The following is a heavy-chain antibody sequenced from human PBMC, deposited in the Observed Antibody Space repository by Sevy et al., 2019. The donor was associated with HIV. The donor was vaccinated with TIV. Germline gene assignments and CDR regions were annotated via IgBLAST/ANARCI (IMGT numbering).Heavy chain of an antibody. V-gene: IGHV3-21*01. CDR1: RFSFNGYG. CDR3: ARVTAYCSGGSCYSTMGADV. J-gene: IGHJ6*02. D-gene: IGHD2-15*01. CDR2: ISGSSNYI. Sequence: GGSLRLSCAASRFSFNGYGMHWVRQAPGKGLEWVSSISGSSNYIYYPDSVKGRFTISRDNAKNSLYLQMNSLRAEDTAVYYCARVTAYCSGGSCYSTMGADVWGQGTTVTVSS.